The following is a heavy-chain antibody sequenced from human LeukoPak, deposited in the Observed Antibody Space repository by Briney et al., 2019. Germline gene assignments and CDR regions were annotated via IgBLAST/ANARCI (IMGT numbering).Heavy chain of an antibody. Sequence: PSETLSLTCTVSGGSISSYYWSWIRQPPGKGLEWIGYIYYSGSTNYNPSLKSRVTISVDTSKNQFSLKLRSVTAADTAVYYCARSVGYCSSTSCYGFDYWGQGTLVTVSS. D-gene: IGHD2-2*01. J-gene: IGHJ4*02. V-gene: IGHV4-59*01. CDR3: ARSVGYCSSTSCYGFDY. CDR2: IYYSGST. CDR1: GGSISSYY.